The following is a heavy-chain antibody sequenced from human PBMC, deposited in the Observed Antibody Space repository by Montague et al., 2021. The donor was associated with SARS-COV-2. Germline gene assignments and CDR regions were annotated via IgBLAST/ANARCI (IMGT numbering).Heavy chain of an antibody. CDR2: IDWDGDT. CDR3: AHKKSGWPIEFAX. V-gene: IGHV2-70*11. CDR1: GFSLTTDGMC. J-gene: IGHJ4*02. Sequence: PALVKPTQTLTLTCTFSGFSLTTDGMCVSWIRQTPGKALEWLARIDWDGDTYYSTSLKTRLSISKDTSKNQVVLTMTNMDPVDTATYFCAHKKSGWPIEFAXWGQGALVTVSS. D-gene: IGHD6-19*01.